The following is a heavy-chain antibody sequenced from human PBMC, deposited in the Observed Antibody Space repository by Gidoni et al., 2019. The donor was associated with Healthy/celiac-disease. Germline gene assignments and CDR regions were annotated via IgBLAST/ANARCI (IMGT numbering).Heavy chain of an antibody. CDR1: GSTFTGYY. CDR2: TNPNRCGT. J-gene: IGHJ5*02. D-gene: IGHD3-22*01. Sequence: QVQLVQSGAEVKKPGASVKVSCKASGSTFTGYYMHWVRQAPGQGLEWMGWTNPNRCGTHYAQKFQGSVTMTRDTSISTAYMELSRRRSDDKAVYYCGHSSGYYFKTWGGNWFDPWGQGTLVTVSS. V-gene: IGHV1-2*02. CDR3: GHSSGYYFKTWGGNWFDP.